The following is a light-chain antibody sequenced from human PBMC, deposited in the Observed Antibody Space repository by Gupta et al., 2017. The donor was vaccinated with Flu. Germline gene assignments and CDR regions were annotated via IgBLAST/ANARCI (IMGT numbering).Light chain of an antibody. CDR3: NSRDSTDNHQAV. J-gene: IGLJ3*02. CDR1: SLRTSY. V-gene: IGLV3-19*01. CDR2: AKN. Sequence: SSELTQDPAVSVAFGQTVRITCQVYSLRTSYASWYQQKPGQAPVLVIYAKNIRPEGTPDRFSCSSSGNTASVTITGAQAEDEADYYCNSRDSTDNHQAVFGGGTKLTVL.